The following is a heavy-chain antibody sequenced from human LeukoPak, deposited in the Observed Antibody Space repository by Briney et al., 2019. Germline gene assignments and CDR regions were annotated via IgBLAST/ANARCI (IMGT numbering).Heavy chain of an antibody. V-gene: IGHV3-30*03. Sequence: GGSLRLSCAASGFTFSSYGMHWVRQAPGKGLEWVAVISYDGSNKYYADSVKGRFTISRDNAKNSLYLQMNSLRAEDTAVYYCASQTEYYFDYWGQGTLVTVSS. D-gene: IGHD1-1*01. CDR2: ISYDGSNK. J-gene: IGHJ4*02. CDR3: ASQTEYYFDY. CDR1: GFTFSSYG.